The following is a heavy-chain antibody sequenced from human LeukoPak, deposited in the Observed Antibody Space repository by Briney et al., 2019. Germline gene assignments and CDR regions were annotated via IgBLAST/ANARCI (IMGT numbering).Heavy chain of an antibody. J-gene: IGHJ6*03. CDR1: GFTFTSST. CDR2: IVVGSGNT. Sequence: GASVKVSCKASGFTFTSSTMQWVRQARGLRLEWIGWIVVGSGNTNYAQKFQERVTITRDMSTSTAYMELSSLRSEDTAVYYCAAGFSIGITGTTDASSYYYYMDVWGKGTTVTVSS. V-gene: IGHV1-58*02. CDR3: AAGFSIGITGTTDASSYYYYMDV. D-gene: IGHD1-7*01.